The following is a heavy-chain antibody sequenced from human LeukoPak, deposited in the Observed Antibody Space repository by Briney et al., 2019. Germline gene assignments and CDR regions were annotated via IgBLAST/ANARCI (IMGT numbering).Heavy chain of an antibody. D-gene: IGHD6-19*01. Sequence: PGGSLRLSCAASGFTFSSYAMSWVRQAPGKGLEWVSAISGSGGSTYYADSVKGRFTISRDNSKNTLYLQMNSLRAEDTAVYYCARDKAVAGAFDYWGQGTLVTVSS. J-gene: IGHJ4*02. CDR2: ISGSGGST. V-gene: IGHV3-23*01. CDR1: GFTFSSYA. CDR3: ARDKAVAGAFDY.